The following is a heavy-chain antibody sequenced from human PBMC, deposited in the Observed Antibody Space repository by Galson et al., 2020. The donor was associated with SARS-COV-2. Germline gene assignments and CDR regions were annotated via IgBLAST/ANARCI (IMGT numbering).Heavy chain of an antibody. CDR2: IIPPFGTD. CDR1: GGTFSSYA. Sequence: SVQVSCKASGGTFSSYAISWVRQPPAQGLEWMGGIIPPFGTDNYDQHSQGRVTITADESTSTAYMQLSSLRSEDTAVYDCARGQSTMATMGYWGQGTRVTVAA. V-gene: IGHV1-69*13. D-gene: IGHD5-12*01. CDR3: ARGQSTMATMGY. J-gene: IGHJ4*02.